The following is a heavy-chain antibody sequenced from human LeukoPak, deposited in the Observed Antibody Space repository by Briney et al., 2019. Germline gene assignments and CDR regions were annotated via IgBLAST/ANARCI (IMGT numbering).Heavy chain of an antibody. CDR2: IYYSGST. Sequence: PSETLSLTCTVSGGSISSGGYYWSWIRQHPGKGLEWIGYIYYSGSTYYNPSLKSRVTISVDTSKNQFSLKLSSVTAADTAVYYCASRILLKGYRWFDPWGQGTLVTVSS. J-gene: IGHJ5*02. CDR1: GGSISSGGYY. D-gene: IGHD3-16*02. CDR3: ASRILLKGYRWFDP. V-gene: IGHV4-31*03.